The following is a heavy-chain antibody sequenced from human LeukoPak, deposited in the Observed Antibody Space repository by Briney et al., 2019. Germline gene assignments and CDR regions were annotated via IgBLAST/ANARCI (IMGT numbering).Heavy chain of an antibody. J-gene: IGHJ4*02. CDR1: GFTFSSYS. D-gene: IGHD1-1*01. CDR2: ISSSSSYI. V-gene: IGHV3-21*04. Sequence: PGGSLRLSCAASGFTFSSYSMNWVRQAPGKGLEWVSSISSSSSYIYYADSVKGRFTISRDNSKNTLYLQMNSLRAEDTAVYYCAKDMEVAGTRGDYEGNFDYWGQGTLVTVSS. CDR3: AKDMEVAGTRGDYEGNFDY.